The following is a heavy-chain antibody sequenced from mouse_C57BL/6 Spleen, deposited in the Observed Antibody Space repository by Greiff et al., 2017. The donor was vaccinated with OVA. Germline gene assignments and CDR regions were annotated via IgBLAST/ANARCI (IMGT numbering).Heavy chain of an antibody. CDR2: IYPRDGST. J-gene: IGHJ2*01. D-gene: IGHD1-1*01. CDR1: GYTFTSYD. V-gene: IGHV1-85*01. CDR3: AISLHYYGSSYFDY. Sequence: VQLQESGPELVKPGASVKLSCKASGYTFTSYDINWVKQRPGQGLEWIGWIYPRDGSTKYNEKFKGKATLTVDTSSSTAYMELHSLTSEDSAVYFCAISLHYYGSSYFDYWGQGTTLTVSS.